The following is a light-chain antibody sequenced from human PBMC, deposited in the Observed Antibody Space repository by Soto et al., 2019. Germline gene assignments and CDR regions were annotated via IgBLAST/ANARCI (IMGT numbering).Light chain of an antibody. Sequence: EMVLTQSPGTLSLSPGERATLSCRASQSVSSNYLAWYQRKPGQAPRLLIYGASSRAIDIPNRFSGSGSGTDFTLTITRLEPEDFAVYYCQQYGSSPPTFGQGTKVEI. CDR3: QQYGSSPPT. CDR1: QSVSSNY. CDR2: GAS. V-gene: IGKV3-20*01. J-gene: IGKJ1*01.